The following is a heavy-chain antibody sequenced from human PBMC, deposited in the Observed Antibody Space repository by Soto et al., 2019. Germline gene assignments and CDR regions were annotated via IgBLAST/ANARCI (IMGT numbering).Heavy chain of an antibody. J-gene: IGHJ6*02. CDR3: ARDRDRTYGMDV. Sequence: QVQLVQSGAEVKKPGASVKLSCKASGYTFTTYYMQWVRQAPGQGLECMGRINPNDGTTIYAQKFQGRVTITRDTCTTTVYMELISLRSEDTAVFYCARDRDRTYGMDVWGQGTSVSVSS. V-gene: IGHV1-46*01. D-gene: IGHD3-10*01. CDR1: GYTFTTYY. CDR2: INPNDGTT.